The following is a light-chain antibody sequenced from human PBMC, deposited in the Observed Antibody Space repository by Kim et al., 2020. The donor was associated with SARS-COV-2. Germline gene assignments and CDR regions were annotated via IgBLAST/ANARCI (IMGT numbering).Light chain of an antibody. CDR2: GNT. V-gene: IGLV1-40*01. Sequence: QSVLTQPPSVSGAPGQRVTISCTGTNSNIGAGYDVHWYQQVPGIAPKLLIYGNTNRPSGVPDRLSGSKSGTSASLAITGLQAEDEADYYCQSYDSSLGGSVFGGETPLSVL. J-gene: IGLJ3*02. CDR1: NSNIGAGYD. CDR3: QSYDSSLGGSV.